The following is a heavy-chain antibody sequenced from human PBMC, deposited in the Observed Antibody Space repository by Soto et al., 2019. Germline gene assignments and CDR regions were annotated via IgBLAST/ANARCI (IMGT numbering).Heavy chain of an antibody. CDR3: ARVRPYYYGSGSFWWFDP. V-gene: IGHV4-34*01. Sequence: SETLSLTCAVYGGSFSGYYWSWIRQPPGKGLEWNGEINHSGSTNYNPSLKSRVTISVDTSKNQFSRKLSSVTAADTAVYYCARVRPYYYGSGSFWWFDPWGQGTQVTVSS. J-gene: IGHJ5*02. CDR1: GGSFSGYY. CDR2: INHSGST. D-gene: IGHD3-10*01.